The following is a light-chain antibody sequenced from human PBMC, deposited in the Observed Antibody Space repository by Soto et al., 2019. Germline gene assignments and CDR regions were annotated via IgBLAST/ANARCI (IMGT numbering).Light chain of an antibody. Sequence: EIVLTQSPGTLSLSPGERATLSCRAGQSVSSSYLAWYQQKPGQAPRLLIYGASNRATGIPDKFNGSGSGTDFTLTISRLEPEDFAMYYCQQYGSSPRTFGQGTKVDIK. CDR2: GAS. CDR1: QSVSSSY. V-gene: IGKV3-20*01. CDR3: QQYGSSPRT. J-gene: IGKJ1*01.